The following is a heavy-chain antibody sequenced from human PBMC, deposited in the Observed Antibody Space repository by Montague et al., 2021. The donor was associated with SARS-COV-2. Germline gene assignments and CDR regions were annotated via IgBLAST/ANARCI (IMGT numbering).Heavy chain of an antibody. J-gene: IGHJ5*02. D-gene: IGHD2-15*01. CDR1: GGSISSYY. CDR3: ARALYCSGGSCYPNWFDP. CDR2: IYYSGST. V-gene: IGHV4-59*01. Sequence: SETLSLTCTVSGGSISSYYWSWIRQPPGKGLEWIGYIYYSGSTNYNPSLKSRVTISVDTSKNQFSLKLSSVTAADTAVYYCARALYCSGGSCYPNWFDPWGQGPLVPVPS.